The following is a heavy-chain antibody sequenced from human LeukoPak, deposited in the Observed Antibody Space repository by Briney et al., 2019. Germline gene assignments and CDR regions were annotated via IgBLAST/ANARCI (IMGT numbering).Heavy chain of an antibody. V-gene: IGHV3-23*01. Sequence: PSETLSLTCTVSGYSISSGYYWGWIRQPPGKGLEWVSTISGSGDNTYFADSVKGRFTISRDNSKNTLYLQMNSLRAEDTAVYYCAKDLRSSFGVVRDPLYDYWGQGTLVSVSS. J-gene: IGHJ4*02. D-gene: IGHD3-3*01. CDR3: AKDLRSSFGVVRDPLYDY. CDR1: GYSISSGYY. CDR2: ISGSGDNT.